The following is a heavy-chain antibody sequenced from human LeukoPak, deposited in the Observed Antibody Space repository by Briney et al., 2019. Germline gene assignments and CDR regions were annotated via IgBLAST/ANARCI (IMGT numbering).Heavy chain of an antibody. CDR1: GFTFRSYE. J-gene: IGHJ4*02. CDR2: ISSSGSTI. Sequence: PGGSLRLSCAASGFTFRSYEMNWVREAPGKGLEWVSYISSSGSTIYYADSVKGRFTTSRDNAKNSLYLQMNSLRAEDTAVYYCARDSTVVAAFDYWGQGTLVTVS. D-gene: IGHD2-15*01. V-gene: IGHV3-48*03. CDR3: ARDSTVVAAFDY.